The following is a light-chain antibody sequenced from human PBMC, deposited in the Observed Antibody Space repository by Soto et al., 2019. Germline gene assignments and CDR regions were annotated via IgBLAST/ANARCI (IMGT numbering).Light chain of an antibody. J-gene: IGKJ4*01. V-gene: IGKV2D-29*01. CDR2: EVS. Sequence: DIVMTQTPVSLSVTPGQPAAISCKSSLSLLHSDGKTCLYWYLQKPGQPPQILIYEVSNRFSGVPDRFSGSGSGTDFTLKISRVEAEDVGVYYCLQNIEPPPTFGGGTKVEIK. CDR1: LSLLHSDGKTC. CDR3: LQNIEPPPT.